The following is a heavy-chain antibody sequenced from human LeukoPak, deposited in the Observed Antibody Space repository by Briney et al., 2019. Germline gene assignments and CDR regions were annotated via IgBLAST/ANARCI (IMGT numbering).Heavy chain of an antibody. Sequence: PGGSLRLSCAASGFTLSSYRMHWFRQAPGKGLVWVSRIDTDGITTVYADSVKGRFTISRDNAKNTLYLQMNSLRAEDTAVYYCVRSSGRPDYWGQGTLVTVSS. D-gene: IGHD6-19*01. CDR3: VRSSGRPDY. CDR2: IDTDGITT. CDR1: GFTLSSYR. J-gene: IGHJ4*02. V-gene: IGHV3-74*01.